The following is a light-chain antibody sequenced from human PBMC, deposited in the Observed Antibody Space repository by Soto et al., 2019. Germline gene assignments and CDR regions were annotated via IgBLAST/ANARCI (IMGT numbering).Light chain of an antibody. CDR1: QTITIF. CDR2: GAS. Sequence: DIQMTQSPSSLSASVGDRVTITCRASQTITIFLNWYQQKPGKAPKLLIYGASNLQSGVPSRFSGSGSGTDFTLTISSLQPEDFATYYCQQSYIIPITFGQGTRLE. J-gene: IGKJ5*01. V-gene: IGKV1-39*01. CDR3: QQSYIIPIT.